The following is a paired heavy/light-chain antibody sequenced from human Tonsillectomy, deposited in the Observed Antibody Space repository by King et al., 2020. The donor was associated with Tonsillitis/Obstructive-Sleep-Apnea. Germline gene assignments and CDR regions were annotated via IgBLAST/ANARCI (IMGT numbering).Light chain of an antibody. V-gene: IGLV2-14*01. CDR2: DVS. CDR3: SSYTSSSTLV. Sequence: QSALTQPASVSGSPGQSITISCTGTSSDVGGYHYVSWYQQHPGKAPKLMIFDVSNRPSGVSNRFSGSKSGNTASLTISGLQAEDEADYYCSSYTSSSTLVFGTGTKVTVL. CDR1: SSDVGGYHY. J-gene: IGLJ1*01.
Heavy chain of an antibody. CDR1: GGSISSSSYY. CDR2: IYYSGST. Sequence: QLQLQESGPGLVKPSETLSLTCTVSGGSISSSSYYWGWIRQPPGKGLEWIGSIYYSGSTYYNPSLKSRVTISVDTSKNQFSLKLSSVTAADTAVYYCARGVVVIATPPYYYYMDVWGKGTTVTVSS. J-gene: IGHJ6*03. V-gene: IGHV4-39*01. CDR3: ARGVVVIATPPYYYYMDV. D-gene: IGHD2-21*01.